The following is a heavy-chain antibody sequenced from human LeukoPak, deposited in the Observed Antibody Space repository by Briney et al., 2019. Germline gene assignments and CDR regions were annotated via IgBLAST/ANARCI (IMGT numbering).Heavy chain of an antibody. V-gene: IGHV3-7*04. Sequence: GGSLGLSCAASGFTFNRNWMSWLRQAPGKGLEWVANIKEDGSVTNYDDSVKGRFTISRDNAANSVSLLLNSLRAEDTAVYYCARDVGKGYFDYWGQGTLVTVSS. CDR3: ARDVGKGYFDY. J-gene: IGHJ4*02. CDR2: IKEDGSVT. CDR1: GFTFNRNW.